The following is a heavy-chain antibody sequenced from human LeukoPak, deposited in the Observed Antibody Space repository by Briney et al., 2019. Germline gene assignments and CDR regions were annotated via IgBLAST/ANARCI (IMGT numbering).Heavy chain of an antibody. CDR2: ISSSGSTI. V-gene: IGHV3-48*03. J-gene: IGHJ6*04. D-gene: IGHD3-10*02. Sequence: GGSLRLSCAASGFTLSNYEMNWVRQAPGKGLEWVSYISSSGSTIYYADSVKGRFTISRDNAKNSLYLQMNSLRAEDTAVYYCAELGITMIGGVWGKGTTVTISS. CDR3: AELGITMIGGV. CDR1: GFTLSNYE.